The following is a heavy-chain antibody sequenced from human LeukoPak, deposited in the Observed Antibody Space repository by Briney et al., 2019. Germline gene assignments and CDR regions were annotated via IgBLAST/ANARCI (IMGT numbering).Heavy chain of an antibody. J-gene: IGHJ4*02. V-gene: IGHV4-59*01. D-gene: IGHD3-22*01. CDR2: IYYSGST. CDR1: GGSISNYY. Sequence: RPSETLSLTCTVSGGSISNYYWSWIRQPPGKGLEWIGYIYYSGSTNYNPSLKSRVTISVDTSKNQFSLKLTSVTAADTAVYYCTRGRFFMHYYDSSASPLDYWGQGTLVTVSS. CDR3: TRGRFFMHYYDSSASPLDY.